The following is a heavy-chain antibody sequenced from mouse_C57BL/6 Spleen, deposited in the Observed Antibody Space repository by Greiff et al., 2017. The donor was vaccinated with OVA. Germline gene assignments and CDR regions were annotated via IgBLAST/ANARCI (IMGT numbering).Heavy chain of an antibody. CDR3: ARSGNWGSMDY. D-gene: IGHD4-1*01. V-gene: IGHV1-69*01. Sequence: VQLQQPGAELVMPGASVKLSCKASGYTFTSYWMHWVKQRPGQGLEWIGEIDPSDSYTNYNQKFKGKSTLTVDKSSSTAYMQLSSLTSEDSAVYYCARSGNWGSMDYWGQGTSVTVSS. CDR2: IDPSDSYT. CDR1: GYTFTSYW. J-gene: IGHJ4*01.